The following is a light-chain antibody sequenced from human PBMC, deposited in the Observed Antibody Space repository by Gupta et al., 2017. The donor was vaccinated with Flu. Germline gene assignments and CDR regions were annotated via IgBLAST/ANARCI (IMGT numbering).Light chain of an antibody. CDR3: QSKDTTATSGI. CDR2: KDT. V-gene: IGLV3-25*03. Sequence: AKITCSGEALPKQYVSWYQQKPGQAPVTLIYKDTERPSGIPDRFSGSTSGAAVASTISGVQAEDEADDDCQSKDTTATSGIFGGGTKLTVL. CDR1: ALPKQY. J-gene: IGLJ2*01.